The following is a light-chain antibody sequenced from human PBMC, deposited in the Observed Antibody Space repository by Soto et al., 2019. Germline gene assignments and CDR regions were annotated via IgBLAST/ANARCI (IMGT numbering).Light chain of an antibody. V-gene: IGLV2-11*01. CDR2: DVS. CDR3: CSCAGSPHVV. J-gene: IGLJ2*01. CDR1: SSDVGGYNY. Sequence: QSALTQPRSVSGSPGQSVTISCTGTSSDVGGYNYVSWYQQHPGKAPKLMIYDVSKRPSGVPDRFSGSKSGNTASLTISGLQAEDEADYYCCSCAGSPHVVFGGGTKLTVL.